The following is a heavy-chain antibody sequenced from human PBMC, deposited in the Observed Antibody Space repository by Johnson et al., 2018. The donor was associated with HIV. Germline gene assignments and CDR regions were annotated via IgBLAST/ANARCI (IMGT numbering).Heavy chain of an antibody. V-gene: IGHV3-15*01. Sequence: EKLVESGGGLVKPGGSLRLSCAASGFTFSNAWMSWVRQAPGKGLEWVGRIKSKTDGGTTDYAAPVKGRFTISRDDSKNTLYLQMNSLKTEDTAVYYCTSERGRYYDSSNDAFDIWGQGTMVTGSS. J-gene: IGHJ3*02. CDR2: IKSKTDGGTT. CDR1: GFTFSNAW. D-gene: IGHD3-22*01. CDR3: TSERGRYYDSSNDAFDI.